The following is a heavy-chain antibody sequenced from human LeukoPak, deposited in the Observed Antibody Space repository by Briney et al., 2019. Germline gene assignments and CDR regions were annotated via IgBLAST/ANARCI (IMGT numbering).Heavy chain of an antibody. V-gene: IGHV3-9*01. CDR1: GFTFDDYA. Sequence: PGRSLRLSCAASGFTFDDYAMHWVRQAPGKGLEWVSGISWNSGGIGYADSVKGRFTISRDNAKKSLYLQMNSLRAEDTALYYCAKDFYRAVAGSIGFWGQGILVTVSS. D-gene: IGHD6-19*01. CDR2: ISWNSGGI. CDR3: AKDFYRAVAGSIGF. J-gene: IGHJ4*02.